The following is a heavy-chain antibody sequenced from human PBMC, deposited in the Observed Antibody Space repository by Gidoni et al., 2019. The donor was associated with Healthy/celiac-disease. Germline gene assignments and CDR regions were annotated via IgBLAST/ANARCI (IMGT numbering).Heavy chain of an antibody. J-gene: IGHJ6*02. V-gene: IGHV1-2*04. Sequence: QVQLVQSGAEVKKPGASVKVSCKASGYTFTGYYMHWVRQAPGQGLEWMGWITPNSGGTNYAQKFQGWVTMTRDTSISTAYMELSRLRSDDTAVYYCASSPGTTSVLGYYGMDVWGQGTTVTVSS. CDR2: ITPNSGGT. D-gene: IGHD1-1*01. CDR3: ASSPGTTSVLGYYGMDV. CDR1: GYTFTGYY.